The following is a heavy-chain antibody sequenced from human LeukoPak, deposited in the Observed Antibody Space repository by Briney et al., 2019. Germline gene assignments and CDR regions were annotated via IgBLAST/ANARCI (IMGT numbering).Heavy chain of an antibody. J-gene: IGHJ4*02. CDR3: ARVGCSSTSCYGRHYFDY. V-gene: IGHV3-30-3*01. CDR2: ISYDGSNK. D-gene: IGHD2-2*01. CDR1: GFTFSSYA. Sequence: GGSLRLSCAASGFTFSSYAMHWVRQAPGKGLEWVAVISYDGSNKYYADSVKGRFTISRDNSKNTLYLQMNSLRAEDTAVYYCARVGCSSTSCYGRHYFDYWGQGTLVTVSS.